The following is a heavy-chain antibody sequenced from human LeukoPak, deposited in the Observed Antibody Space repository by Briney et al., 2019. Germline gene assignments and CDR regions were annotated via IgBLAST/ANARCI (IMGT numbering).Heavy chain of an antibody. CDR3: AKSMGGLYSGSLLGIFDY. CDR1: GYTFTSYG. J-gene: IGHJ4*02. CDR2: ISAYNGNT. Sequence: ASVKVSCKPSGYTFTSYGISWVRQAPGQGLEWMGWISAYNGNTNYAQKLQGRVTMTTDTSTSTAYMELSSLRSEDTAVYYCAKSMGGLYSGSLLGIFDYWGQGTLVTVSS. V-gene: IGHV1-18*01. D-gene: IGHD1-26*01.